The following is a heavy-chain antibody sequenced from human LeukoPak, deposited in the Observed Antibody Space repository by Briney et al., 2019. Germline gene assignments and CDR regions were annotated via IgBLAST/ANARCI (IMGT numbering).Heavy chain of an antibody. V-gene: IGHV3-23*01. D-gene: IGHD2-21*02. J-gene: IGHJ4*02. Sequence: GSLRLSCAASGFTFSSYAMSWVRQAPGKGLEWVSAMSGSSGTTYYAGSVKGRFTFSRDNSKNTLYLQMNSLRAEDSAIYYCAKDHASYCGGDCYSDHWGQGTLVTVSS. CDR1: GFTFSSYA. CDR2: MSGSSGTT. CDR3: AKDHASYCGGDCYSDH.